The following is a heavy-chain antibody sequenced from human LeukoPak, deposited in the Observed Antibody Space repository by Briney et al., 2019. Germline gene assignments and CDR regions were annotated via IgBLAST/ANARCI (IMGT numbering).Heavy chain of an antibody. CDR3: ARGYYEGAFDQ. CDR1: GFTFSSYE. Sequence: PGGSLRLSCAASGFTFSSYEMNWVRQAPGKGLEWVSYISSSSSTIYYADSVKGRFTISRDNAKNSLYLQMNSLRVEDTAVYYCARGYYEGAFDQWGQGTLVTVSS. J-gene: IGHJ4*02. D-gene: IGHD3-22*01. V-gene: IGHV3-48*03. CDR2: ISSSSSTI.